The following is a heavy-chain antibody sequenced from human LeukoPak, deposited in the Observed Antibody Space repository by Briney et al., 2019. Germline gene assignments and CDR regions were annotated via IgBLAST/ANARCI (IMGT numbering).Heavy chain of an antibody. CDR2: ISASSATI. Sequence: GGSLRLSCAASGFTFDDYAMHWVRQAPGKGLEWVSYISASSATIYYADSVKGRFTISRDNAKNSLYLQMNSQRAEDTAVYYCATEGDSGTYSYFQHWGQGTLVTVS. CDR1: GFTFDDYA. J-gene: IGHJ1*01. V-gene: IGHV3-48*01. D-gene: IGHD1-26*01. CDR3: ATEGDSGTYSYFQH.